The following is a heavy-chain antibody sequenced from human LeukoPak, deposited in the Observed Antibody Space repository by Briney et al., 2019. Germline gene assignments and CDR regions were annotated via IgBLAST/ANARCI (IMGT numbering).Heavy chain of an antibody. CDR1: GGSISSYY. CDR3: ARDAPTYYYDSSGTDAFDI. Sequence: PSETLSLTCTVSGGSISSYYWSWIRQPPGKGLEWIGYIYYSGSTNYNPSLKSRVTISVDTSKNQFSLKLSSVTAADTAVYYCARDAPTYYYDSSGTDAFDIWGQGTMVTVSS. J-gene: IGHJ3*02. D-gene: IGHD3-22*01. CDR2: IYYSGST. V-gene: IGHV4-59*01.